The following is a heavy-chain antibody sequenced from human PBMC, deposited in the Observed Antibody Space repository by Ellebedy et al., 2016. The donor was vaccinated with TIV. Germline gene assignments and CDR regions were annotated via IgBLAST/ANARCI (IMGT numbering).Heavy chain of an antibody. D-gene: IGHD5-24*01. Sequence: GGSLRLSCAASGFTFINYAMTWVRQAPGKGLEWVSAISAGGGITYYADSVKGRFTISRENSNNTSSRQMSSLRAEDTAVYYCVTRMALIYGTDVWGQGTKVTVSS. CDR3: VTRMALIYGTDV. J-gene: IGHJ6*02. CDR2: ISAGGGIT. CDR1: GFTFINYA. V-gene: IGHV3-23*01.